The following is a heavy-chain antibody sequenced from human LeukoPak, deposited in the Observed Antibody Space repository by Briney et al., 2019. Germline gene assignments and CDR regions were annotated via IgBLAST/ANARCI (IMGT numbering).Heavy chain of an antibody. CDR3: ARGSITIFGVVIPFGGYNWFDP. Sequence: GASVKVSCKASGYTFTSYYMHWVRQAPGQGLEWMGWINTNTGNPTYAQGFTGRFVFSLDTSVSTAYLQISSLKAEDTAVYYCARGSITIFGVVIPFGGYNWFDPWGQGTLVTVSS. D-gene: IGHD3-3*01. V-gene: IGHV7-4-1*02. J-gene: IGHJ5*02. CDR2: INTNTGNP. CDR1: GYTFTSYY.